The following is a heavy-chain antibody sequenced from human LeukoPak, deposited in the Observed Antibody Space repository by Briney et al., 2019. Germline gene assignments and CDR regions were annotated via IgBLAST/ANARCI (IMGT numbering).Heavy chain of an antibody. CDR2: IYYSGST. CDR1: GGSISSYY. J-gene: IGHJ6*03. Sequence: SETLSLTCTVSGGSISSYYLSWIRQPPGKGLEWIGYIYYSGSTNYNPSLKSRVTISLDTSKNQFSLKLSSVTAADTAVYYCARVEYSSSSGYYYYYMDVWGKGTTVTVSS. V-gene: IGHV4-59*01. D-gene: IGHD6-6*01. CDR3: ARVEYSSSSGYYYYYMDV.